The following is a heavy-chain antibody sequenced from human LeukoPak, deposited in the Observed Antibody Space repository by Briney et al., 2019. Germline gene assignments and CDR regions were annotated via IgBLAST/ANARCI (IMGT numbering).Heavy chain of an antibody. Sequence: ASVKVSCKVSGYTLTELSMHWVRQAPGKGLEWMGGFDPEDGETIYAQKFQGRVTMNEDTSTDTAYMELSSLRSEDTAVYYCATTGLPAVSSSWHNNWFDPWGQGTLVTVSS. CDR1: GYTLTELS. CDR3: ATTGLPAVSSSWHNNWFDP. D-gene: IGHD6-13*01. CDR2: FDPEDGET. J-gene: IGHJ5*02. V-gene: IGHV1-24*01.